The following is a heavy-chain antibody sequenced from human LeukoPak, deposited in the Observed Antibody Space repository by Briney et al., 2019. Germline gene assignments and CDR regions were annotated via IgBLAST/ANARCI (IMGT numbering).Heavy chain of an antibody. J-gene: IGHJ5*02. D-gene: IGHD5-18*01. CDR2: INHSGST. CDR1: GGSFSGYY. CDR3: ARAPRLTAFDP. V-gene: IGHV4-34*01. Sequence: PSETLSLTCAVYGGSFSGYYWSWIRQPPGKGLEWIGEINHSGSTNYNPSLKSRVTISVDTSKNQFSLKLSSVTAADTAVYYCARAPRLTAFDPWGQGTLVTVSS.